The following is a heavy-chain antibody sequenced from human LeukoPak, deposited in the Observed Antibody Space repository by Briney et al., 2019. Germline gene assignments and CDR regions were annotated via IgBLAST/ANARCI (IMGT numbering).Heavy chain of an antibody. J-gene: IGHJ6*04. CDR2: IIPIFGTA. CDR1: GGTFSSYA. D-gene: IGHD2-2*01. V-gene: IGHV1-69*06. CDR3: ATRSAGGYQLLSSYYYYGMDV. Sequence: SVKVSCKASGGTFSSYAISWVRQAPGQGLEWMGGIIPIFGTANYAQKFQGRVTITADKSTSTAYMELSSLRSEDTAVYYCATRSAGGYQLLSSYYYYGMDVWGRGTTVTVSS.